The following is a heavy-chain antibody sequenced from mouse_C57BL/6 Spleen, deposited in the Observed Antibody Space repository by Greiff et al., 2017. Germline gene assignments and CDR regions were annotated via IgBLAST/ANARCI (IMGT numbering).Heavy chain of an antibody. CDR2: IYPGSGST. J-gene: IGHJ2*01. CDR3: ARELYYYGSSLFDY. V-gene: IGHV1-55*01. CDR1: GYTFTSYC. Sequence: QVQLQQPGAELVKPGASVKMSCKASGYTFTSYCITWVKQRPGQGLEWIGDIYPGSGSTNYNEKFKSKATLTVDTSSSTAYMQLSSLTSEDSAVYYCARELYYYGSSLFDYWGQGTTLTVSS. D-gene: IGHD1-1*01.